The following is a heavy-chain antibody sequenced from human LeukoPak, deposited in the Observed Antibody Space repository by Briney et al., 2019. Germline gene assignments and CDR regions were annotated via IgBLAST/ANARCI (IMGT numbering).Heavy chain of an antibody. Sequence: GSLRLSCAASGFTFSSYGMHWVRQAPGKGLEWVAVIWYDGSNKYYADSVKGRFTISRDNSKNTLYLQTNSLRAEDTAVYYCARDSGKLYLDVWGQGTTVTVSS. D-gene: IGHD2-8*01. CDR3: ARDSGKLYLDV. CDR1: GFTFSSYG. J-gene: IGHJ6*02. V-gene: IGHV3-33*01. CDR2: IWYDGSNK.